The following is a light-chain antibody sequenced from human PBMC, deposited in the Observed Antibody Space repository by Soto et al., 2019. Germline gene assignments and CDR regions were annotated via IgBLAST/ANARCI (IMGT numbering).Light chain of an antibody. Sequence: EIVLTQSPGTLSLSPGERATLSCSASQSVSSRYLGWYQQKPGQAPRLLIYGASTRVTGIQDRFSGSGSGTDFTLTMRRLEPEDFAVYYCQQYGSSLITFGQGTRLESK. V-gene: IGKV3-20*01. J-gene: IGKJ5*01. CDR1: QSVSSRY. CDR2: GAS. CDR3: QQYGSSLIT.